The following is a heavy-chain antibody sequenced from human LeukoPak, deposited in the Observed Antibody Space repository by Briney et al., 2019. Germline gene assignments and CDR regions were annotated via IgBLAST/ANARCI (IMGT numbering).Heavy chain of an antibody. J-gene: IGHJ4*02. CDR1: GFTFSSYA. Sequence: GGSLRLSCAASGFTFSSYAMSWVRQAPGMGLEWVSAISGSGGSTYYADSVKGRFTISRDIAKNTLYLQMNSLRAEDTGVYYCAKDHYWSIDYWGRGTLVTVSS. CDR3: AKDHYWSIDY. V-gene: IGHV3-23*01. CDR2: ISGSGGST. D-gene: IGHD3-3*01.